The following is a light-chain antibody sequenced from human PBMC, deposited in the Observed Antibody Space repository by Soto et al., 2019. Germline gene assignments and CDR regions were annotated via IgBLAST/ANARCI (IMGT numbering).Light chain of an antibody. V-gene: IGKV1-8*01. CDR2: AAS. CDR3: QQYYIYSRT. Sequence: AIRMTQSPSSLSASTGDRVTITCRASQGISSYLAWYQQKPGKAPKLLIYAASTLQSGVPSRFSGSGSGTDFTLTISCLQSEDFATYYCQQYYIYSRTFGQGTKVAIK. CDR1: QGISSY. J-gene: IGKJ1*01.